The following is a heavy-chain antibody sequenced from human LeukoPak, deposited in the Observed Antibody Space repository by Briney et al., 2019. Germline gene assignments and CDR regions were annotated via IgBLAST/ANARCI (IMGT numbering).Heavy chain of an antibody. D-gene: IGHD2-15*01. CDR1: GFTFSSYG. CDR3: ARDGPTVVVVTALLFDY. J-gene: IGHJ4*02. Sequence: GGSLRLSCAASGFTFSSYGMHWVRQAPGKGLEWVAFIRYDGSNKYYADSVKGRFTISRDNSKNTLYLQMNSLRAEDTAVYYCARDGPTVVVVTALLFDYWGQGTLVTVSS. CDR2: IRYDGSNK. V-gene: IGHV3-30*02.